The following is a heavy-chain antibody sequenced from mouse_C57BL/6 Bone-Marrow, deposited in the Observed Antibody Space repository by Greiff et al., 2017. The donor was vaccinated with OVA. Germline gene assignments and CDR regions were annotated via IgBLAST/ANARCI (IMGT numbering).Heavy chain of an antibody. Sequence: EVQLVESGGGLVKPGGSLKLSCAASGFTFSDYGMHWVRQAPEKGLEWVAYISSGSSTIYYADTVKGRFTISRDNAKNTLFLQMTSLRSEDTAMYYCARDWDMRHLAYWGQGTLVTVSA. CDR2: ISSGSSTI. CDR1: GFTFSDYG. CDR3: ARDWDMRHLAY. D-gene: IGHD4-1*01. J-gene: IGHJ3*01. V-gene: IGHV5-17*01.